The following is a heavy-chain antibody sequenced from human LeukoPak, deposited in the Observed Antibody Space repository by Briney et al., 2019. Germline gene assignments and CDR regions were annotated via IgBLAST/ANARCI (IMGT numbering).Heavy chain of an antibody. Sequence: GGSLRLSCAASGFTFSSYSMNWVRQAPGRGLEWVSSISSSSTYIYYADSVKGRLTVSRDNSNNTLYLQVSSLRVEDTAVYFCAKDHKGYYYGMDVWGQGTTVTVSS. CDR3: AKDHKGYYYGMDV. J-gene: IGHJ6*02. CDR2: ISSSSTYI. CDR1: GFTFSSYS. V-gene: IGHV3-21*04. D-gene: IGHD2-15*01.